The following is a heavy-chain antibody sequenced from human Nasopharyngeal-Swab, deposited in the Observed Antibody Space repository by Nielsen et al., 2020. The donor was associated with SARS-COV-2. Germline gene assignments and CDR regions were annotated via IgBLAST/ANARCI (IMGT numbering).Heavy chain of an antibody. J-gene: IGHJ6*02. Sequence: GESLKISCAASGFTFSSYAMSWVRQAPGKGLEWVSAISGSGGSTYYADSVKGRFTISRDNSKNTLYLQMNSLRAEDTAVYYCARDRYYDILTGESYYYYGMDVWGQGTTVTVSS. V-gene: IGHV3-23*01. CDR2: ISGSGGST. D-gene: IGHD3-9*01. CDR3: ARDRYYDILTGESYYYYGMDV. CDR1: GFTFSSYA.